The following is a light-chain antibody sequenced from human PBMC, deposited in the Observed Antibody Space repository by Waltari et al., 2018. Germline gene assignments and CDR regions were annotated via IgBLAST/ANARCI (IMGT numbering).Light chain of an antibody. CDR2: RDN. V-gene: IGLV1-40*01. CDR3: QSYDSSLSGVL. CDR1: NSNIGARPD. J-gene: IGLJ3*02. Sequence: QSVLTQPPSVSGAPGQRVTISCTGRNSNIGARPDFHWYQQVPGEAPRLLIYRDNNRPSGVPDRFSGSKSGTSASLAITGLQPEDEADYYCQSYDSSLSGVLFGGGTKLTVL.